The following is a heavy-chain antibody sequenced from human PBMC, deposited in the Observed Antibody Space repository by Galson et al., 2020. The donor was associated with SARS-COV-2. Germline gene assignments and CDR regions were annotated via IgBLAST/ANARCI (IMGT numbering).Heavy chain of an antibody. J-gene: IGHJ4*02. CDR2: INGSGGNT. D-gene: IGHD3-16*01. V-gene: IGHV3-23*01. CDR1: GFTFSSYA. CDR3: AKEGEGEGLTYYFDN. Sequence: GGSLRLSCAASGFTFSSYAMNWVRQAPGKGLEWVSTINGSGGNTYYADSVKGRFTISRDNSKNTLYLLMNSLRAEDTAIYYCAKEGEGEGLTYYFDNWGQGALVTVSS.